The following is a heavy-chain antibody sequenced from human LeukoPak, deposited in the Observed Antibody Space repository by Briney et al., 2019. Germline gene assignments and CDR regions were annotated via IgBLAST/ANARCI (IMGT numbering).Heavy chain of an antibody. CDR1: GGSFSGYY. V-gene: IGHV4-34*01. J-gene: IGHJ3*02. Sequence: SETLSLTCAVYGGSFSGYYWSWIRRPPGKGLEWIGEINHSGSTSYNPSLKSRVTISVDTSKNQFSLKLSSVTAADTAVYYCACSTPRVAFDIWGQGTMVTVSS. CDR3: ACSTPRVAFDI. D-gene: IGHD4-23*01. CDR2: INHSGST.